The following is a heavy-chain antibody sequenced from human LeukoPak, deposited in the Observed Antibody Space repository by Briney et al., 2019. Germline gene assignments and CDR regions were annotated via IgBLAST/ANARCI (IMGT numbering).Heavy chain of an antibody. D-gene: IGHD3-22*01. CDR1: GYSFTSYW. V-gene: IGHV5-51*01. CDR2: IYPGDSDT. Sequence: GESLKISCKGSGYSFTSYWIGWVRQMPGKGLEWMGIIYPGDSDTRYSPSFQGQVTISADKSISTAYLQWSSLKASDTAMYYCARSYDSSGYPQYYMDVWGKGTTVTVSS. J-gene: IGHJ6*03. CDR3: ARSYDSSGYPQYYMDV.